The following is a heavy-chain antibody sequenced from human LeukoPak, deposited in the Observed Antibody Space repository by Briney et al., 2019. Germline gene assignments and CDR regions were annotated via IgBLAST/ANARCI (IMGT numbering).Heavy chain of an antibody. J-gene: IGHJ4*02. CDR1: GYTFTSYD. Sequence: GASVKVSCKASGYTFTSYDINWVRQATGQGLEWMGWMNPNSGNTGYAQKFQGRVTITRNTSISTAYMELSSLRSEDTAVYYCARGSYSSGWYYFDYWGQGTLVTVSS. V-gene: IGHV1-8*03. D-gene: IGHD6-19*01. CDR2: MNPNSGNT. CDR3: ARGSYSSGWYYFDY.